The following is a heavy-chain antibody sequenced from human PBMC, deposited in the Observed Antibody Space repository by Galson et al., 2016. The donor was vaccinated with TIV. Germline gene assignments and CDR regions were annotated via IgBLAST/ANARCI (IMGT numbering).Heavy chain of an antibody. Sequence: SVKVSCKASGGTFSRFAISWVRQAPGQGLEWMGSIIPIFGTSKYAQKFQGRVTITADKSTSTAYMELSSLRSEDTAVYYCARDQNRLVRTRYGFDIWGQGTMVTVSS. CDR2: IIPIFGTS. D-gene: IGHD6-19*01. J-gene: IGHJ3*02. CDR3: ARDQNRLVRTRYGFDI. V-gene: IGHV1-69*06. CDR1: GGTFSRFA.